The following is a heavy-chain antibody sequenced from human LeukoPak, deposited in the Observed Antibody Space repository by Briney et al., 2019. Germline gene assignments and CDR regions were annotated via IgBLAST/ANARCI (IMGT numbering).Heavy chain of an antibody. CDR3: AKNRGGTYKYYMDV. CDR2: VSGSGGAT. Sequence: PGGSVRLSCAASGFTFNNYAMSWVRQAPGMGLEWLSYVSGSGGATYYAASVKGRFTISRDNSKNTVYLQMGSLRAEDTAVYYCAKNRGGTYKYYMDVWGNGTTVTVSS. CDR1: GFTFNNYA. J-gene: IGHJ6*03. V-gene: IGHV3-23*01. D-gene: IGHD1-1*01.